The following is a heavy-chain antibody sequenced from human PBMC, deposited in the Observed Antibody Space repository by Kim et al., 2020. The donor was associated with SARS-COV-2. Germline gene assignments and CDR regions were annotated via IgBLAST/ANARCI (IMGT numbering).Heavy chain of an antibody. D-gene: IGHD3-10*01. CDR3: ARVPDLLLWFGEGFDP. CDR1: GGSISSSSYY. CDR2: IYYSGST. V-gene: IGHV4-39*07. J-gene: IGHJ5*02. Sequence: SETLSLTCTVSGGSISSSSYYWGWIRQPPGKGLEWIGSIYYSGSTYYNPSLKSRVTISVDTSKNQFSLKLSSVTAADTAMYYCARVPDLLLWFGEGFDPWGQGTLVTVSS.